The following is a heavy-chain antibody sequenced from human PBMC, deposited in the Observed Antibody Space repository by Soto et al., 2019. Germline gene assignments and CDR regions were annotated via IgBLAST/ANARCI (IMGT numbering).Heavy chain of an antibody. CDR2: TYYRSKWYN. J-gene: IGHJ5*02. Sequence: PSQTLSLTCAISGDSVSSNSAAWNWIRQSPSRGLEWLGRTYYRSKWYNDYAVSVKSRITINPDTSKNQFSLQLNSVTPEDTAVYYCTRDPASYDFWSGYYMANWFDPWGQGTLVTVSS. CDR1: GDSVSSNSAA. D-gene: IGHD3-3*01. CDR3: TRDPASYDFWSGYYMANWFDP. V-gene: IGHV6-1*01.